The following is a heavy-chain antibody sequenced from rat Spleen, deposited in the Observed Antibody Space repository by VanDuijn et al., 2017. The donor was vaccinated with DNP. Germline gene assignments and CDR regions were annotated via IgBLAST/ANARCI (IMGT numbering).Heavy chain of an antibody. Sequence: EVQLVESGGGLVQPGRSLKLSCAASGFTFSNYDMAWVRQAPTQGLEWVASINPSGGSTYYRDSVKGRFTVSRDNAKSSLYLQMDSLRSEDTATYYCARPLYPGQPPFDYWGQGVMVTVSS. V-gene: IGHV5-25*01. CDR2: INPSGGST. D-gene: IGHD1-4*01. CDR3: ARPLYPGQPPFDY. J-gene: IGHJ2*01. CDR1: GFTFSNYD.